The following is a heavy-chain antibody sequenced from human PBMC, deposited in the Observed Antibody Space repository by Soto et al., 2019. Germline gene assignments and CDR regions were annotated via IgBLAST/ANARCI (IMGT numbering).Heavy chain of an antibody. Sequence: QIQLVQSGAGVKKPGASVKVSCKASGYIFTSYAMHWVRQAPGQRLEWMGWINAGKGNTKYSQKFQGRVTITRDTSASTAYMELSSLRSEDTAVYYCARSAPPIDYWGQGSLVTVSS. CDR3: ARSAPPIDY. CDR1: GYIFTSYA. J-gene: IGHJ4*02. CDR2: INAGKGNT. V-gene: IGHV1-3*01.